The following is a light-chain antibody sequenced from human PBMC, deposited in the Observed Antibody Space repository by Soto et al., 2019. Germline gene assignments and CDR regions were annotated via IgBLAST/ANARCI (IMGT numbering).Light chain of an antibody. CDR1: QSVSSN. CDR3: QQYNNWPLT. Sequence: VMTQAPATLSVSPGERATLSCRASQSVSSNLAWYQQKPGQAPRLLIYGASTRATGIPARFSGSGSGTEFTLTISSLQSEDFAVYYCQQYNNWPLTFGGGTKVDIK. V-gene: IGKV3-15*01. CDR2: GAS. J-gene: IGKJ4*01.